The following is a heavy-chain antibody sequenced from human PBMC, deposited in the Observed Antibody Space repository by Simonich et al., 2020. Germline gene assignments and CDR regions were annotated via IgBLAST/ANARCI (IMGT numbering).Heavy chain of an antibody. V-gene: IGHV3-21*01. J-gene: IGHJ4*02. CDR1: GFTFSSYS. Sequence: EVQLVESGGGLVKPGGSLRLSCAASGFTFSSYSMNWVRQAPGKGMEWVSSISSSSNYIYYADSVKGRFTISRDNAKNSLYLQMNSLRAEDTAVYYCARANERDYWGQGTLVTVFS. CDR3: ARANERDY. D-gene: IGHD1-1*01. CDR2: ISSSSNYI.